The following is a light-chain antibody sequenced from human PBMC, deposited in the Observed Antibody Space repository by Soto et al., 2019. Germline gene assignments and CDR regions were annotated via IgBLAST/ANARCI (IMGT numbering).Light chain of an antibody. CDR3: LQDYNYPRT. Sequence: AIQMTQSPSSLSASVGDRVTITCRASQDISNDLGWYQERPGKAPKLLIYAASSLQTGVPSRFSGSGSGTHFTLTISSLQPEDFATYYCLQDYNYPRTFGQGTKVEIK. CDR1: QDISND. V-gene: IGKV1-6*01. CDR2: AAS. J-gene: IGKJ1*01.